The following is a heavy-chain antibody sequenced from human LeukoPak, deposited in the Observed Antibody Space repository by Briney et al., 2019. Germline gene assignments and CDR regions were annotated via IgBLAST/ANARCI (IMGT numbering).Heavy chain of an antibody. D-gene: IGHD6-13*01. V-gene: IGHV4-34*01. CDR3: ARAKKTGYSSSWFDY. Sequence: PSETLSLTCAVYGGSFSGYYWSWIRQPPGKGLEWIGEINHSGSTNYNPSLKSRVTISVDTSKNQFSLKLSSVTAADTAVYYCARAKKTGYSSSWFDYWGQGTLVTVSS. CDR1: GGSFSGYY. J-gene: IGHJ4*02. CDR2: INHSGST.